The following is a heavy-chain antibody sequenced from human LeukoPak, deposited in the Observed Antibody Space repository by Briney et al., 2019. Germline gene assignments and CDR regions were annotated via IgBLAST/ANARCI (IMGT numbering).Heavy chain of an antibody. J-gene: IGHJ4*02. CDR1: GGTFSSYT. CDR3: ARYPGIAVAGYYFDY. CDR2: IIPILGVA. Sequence: SVKVSCKASGGTFSSYTISWVRQAPGQGLEWMGRIIPILGVANYAQKFQGRVTITADKSTSTAYMELSSLRSEDTAVYYCARYPGIAVAGYYFDYWGQGTLVTVSS. D-gene: IGHD6-19*01. V-gene: IGHV1-69*02.